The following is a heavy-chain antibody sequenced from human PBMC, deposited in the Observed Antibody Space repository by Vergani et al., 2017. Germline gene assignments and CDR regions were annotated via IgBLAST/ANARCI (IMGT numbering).Heavy chain of an antibody. CDR1: GFTFSSYS. D-gene: IGHD3-22*01. J-gene: IGHJ6*02. Sequence: EVQLVESGGGLVQPGGSLRLSCAASGFTFSSYSMNWVRQAPGKGLEWVSYISSISSTIYYADSVKGRFTISRDNAKNSLYLQMNSLRAEDTAVYYCASVRSYVSSGYRRGMDVWGQGTTVTVSS. V-gene: IGHV3-48*04. CDR3: ASVRSYVSSGYRRGMDV. CDR2: ISSISSTI.